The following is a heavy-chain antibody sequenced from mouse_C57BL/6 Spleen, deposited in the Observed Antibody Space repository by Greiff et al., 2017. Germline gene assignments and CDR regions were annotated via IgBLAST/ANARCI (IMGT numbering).Heavy chain of an antibody. CDR2: INPNNGGT. J-gene: IGHJ2*01. V-gene: IGHV1-18*01. CDR3: ARLDDGNYFDY. D-gene: IGHD1-1*01. CDR1: GYTFTDYN. Sequence: VQLKESGPELVKPGASVKIPCKASGYTFTDYNMDWVKQSHGKSLEWIGEINPNNGGTIYNQKFKGKATLTVDKSSSTAYMELRSRTSADTAVYYCARLDDGNYFDYWGQGTTLTVSS.